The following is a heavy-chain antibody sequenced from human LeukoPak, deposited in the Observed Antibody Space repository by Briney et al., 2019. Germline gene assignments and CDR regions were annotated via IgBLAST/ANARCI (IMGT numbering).Heavy chain of an antibody. CDR3: ARWVKAASVYYYGMDV. CDR1: GGSFSGYY. Sequence: SETLSLTCAVYGGSFSGYYWSWIRQPPGKGLEWIGEINHSGSTNYNPSLKSRVTISVDTSKNQFSLKLSSVTAADTAVYYCARWVKAASVYYYGMDVWGQGTTVTVSS. CDR2: INHSGST. J-gene: IGHJ6*02. D-gene: IGHD6-13*01. V-gene: IGHV4-34*01.